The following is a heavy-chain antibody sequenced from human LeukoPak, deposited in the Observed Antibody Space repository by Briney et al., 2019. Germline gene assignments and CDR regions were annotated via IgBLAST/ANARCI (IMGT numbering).Heavy chain of an antibody. CDR1: GFTFSSYS. V-gene: IGHV3-21*01. CDR3: ARELGSSWYQY. CDR2: ISSSSSYI. Sequence: GGSLRLSCAASGFTFSSYSMNWVRQAPGKGLEWVSSISSSSSYIYYADSVKGRFIISRDNAKNSLYLQMNSLRAEDTAVYYCARELGSSWYQYWGQGTLVTVSS. D-gene: IGHD6-13*01. J-gene: IGHJ4*02.